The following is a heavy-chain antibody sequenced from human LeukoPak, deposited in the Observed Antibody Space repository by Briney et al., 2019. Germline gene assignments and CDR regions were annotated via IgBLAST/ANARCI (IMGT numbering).Heavy chain of an antibody. D-gene: IGHD5-18*01. V-gene: IGHV3-30*04. CDR1: GFTFSSYA. CDR3: ARSRASYGSDFDY. J-gene: IGHJ4*02. CDR2: ISYDGSNK. Sequence: PGGSLRLSCAASGFTFSSYAMHWVRQPPGKGLEWVALISYDGSNKYYADSVKGRFTISRDNSKNTLYLQMNSLRAEDTAVYYCARSRASYGSDFDYWGQGTLVTVSS.